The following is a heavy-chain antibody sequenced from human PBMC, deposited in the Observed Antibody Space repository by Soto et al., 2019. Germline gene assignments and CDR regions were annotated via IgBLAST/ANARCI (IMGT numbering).Heavy chain of an antibody. J-gene: IGHJ6*02. CDR2: IYWDDDK. V-gene: IGHV2-5*02. CDR3: AHRGGGSWFLNNAMDV. CDR1: GLSLSTRGVG. D-gene: IGHD3-22*01. Sequence: QITLEESGHTVVKPTQPLTLTCTVSGLSLSTRGVGVAWIRQPPGKALEWLALIYWDDDKRYSPSLKSRLTITKDTSKNQVVLTLTNMDPVDTATYYCAHRGGGSWFLNNAMDVWGHGTTVTVSS.